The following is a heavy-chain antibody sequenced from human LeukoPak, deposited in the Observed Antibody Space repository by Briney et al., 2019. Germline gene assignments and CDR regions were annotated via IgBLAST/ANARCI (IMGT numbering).Heavy chain of an antibody. D-gene: IGHD3-3*01. J-gene: IGHJ4*02. CDR2: INPSGGST. Sequence: ASVKVSFKASGYTFTSNYMHWVRHAPGQGLERMGLINPSGGSTSYAQKFQGRVTMTRDKSTSTVYMELSSLRSEDSAVYYCARGTTIFGEAASDYWGQGTLITVSA. CDR1: GYTFTSNY. V-gene: IGHV1-46*01. CDR3: ARGTTIFGEAASDY.